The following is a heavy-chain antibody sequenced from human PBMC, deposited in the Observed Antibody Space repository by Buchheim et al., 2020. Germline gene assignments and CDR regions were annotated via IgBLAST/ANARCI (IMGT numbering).Heavy chain of an antibody. J-gene: IGHJ5*02. CDR2: IHYSGST. CDR3: ARESRDNWFDP. CDR1: GGSISSGGYY. Sequence: QVQLQESGPGLVKPSQTLSLTCTVSGGSISSGGYYWSWIRQHPGKGLEWIGYIHYSGSTYYTPSLTSRVTISVDKSKNEVSLKLSSVTAADTAVYYCARESRDNWFDPWGQGTL. V-gene: IGHV4-31*03.